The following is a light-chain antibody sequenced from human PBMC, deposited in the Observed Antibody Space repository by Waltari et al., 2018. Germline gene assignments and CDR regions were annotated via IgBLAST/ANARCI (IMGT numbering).Light chain of an antibody. CDR1: RSNIGAHDF. CDR2: EAN. CDR3: CSYAGESRVV. Sequence: QSALTQPASVSGSPGQSITISCTGTRSNIGAHDFVSWFQQHPGQAPKLITSEANKLPSGVSYRFSGSKSGNTASLTISGLQTEDEADYYCCSYAGESRVVFGGGTKLTVL. V-gene: IGLV2-23*01. J-gene: IGLJ2*01.